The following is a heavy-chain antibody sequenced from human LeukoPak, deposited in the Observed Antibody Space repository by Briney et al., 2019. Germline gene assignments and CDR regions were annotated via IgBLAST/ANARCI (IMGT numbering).Heavy chain of an antibody. Sequence: SETLSLTCTVSGGSISSYYWSWIRQPPGKGLEWIGYIYTSGSTNHNPSLKSRVTISVDTSKNQFSLKLSSVTAADTAVYYCARQSVVPAARGYYYYYMDVWGKGTTVTVSS. V-gene: IGHV4-4*09. CDR2: IYTSGST. D-gene: IGHD2-2*01. CDR3: ARQSVVPAARGYYYYYMDV. CDR1: GGSISSYY. J-gene: IGHJ6*03.